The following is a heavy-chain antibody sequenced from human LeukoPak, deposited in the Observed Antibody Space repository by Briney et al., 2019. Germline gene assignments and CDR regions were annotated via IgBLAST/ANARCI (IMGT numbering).Heavy chain of an antibody. J-gene: IGHJ4*02. CDR2: IIPIFGTA. D-gene: IGHD3-10*02. Sequence: SVKVSCKASGGTFSSYAISWVRQATGQGLEWMGRIIPIFGTANYAQKFQGRVTITTDESTSTAYMELSSLRSEDTAVYYCARSLGSLVEYFYYWGQGTLVTVSS. V-gene: IGHV1-69*05. CDR3: ARSLGSLVEYFYY. CDR1: GGTFSSYA.